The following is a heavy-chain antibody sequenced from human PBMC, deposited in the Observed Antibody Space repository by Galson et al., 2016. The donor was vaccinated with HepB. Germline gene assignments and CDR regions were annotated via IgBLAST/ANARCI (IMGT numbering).Heavy chain of an antibody. Sequence: ASGYTFTVYYMHWVRQAPGQGLEWMGWISPNNGATNYAQKFQGWVTMTRDTSISTAYMELRRLRSDDTAVYYCARVGYYGSGSFDPWGQGTLVSVSS. V-gene: IGHV1-2*04. CDR2: ISPNNGAT. D-gene: IGHD3-10*01. CDR1: GYTFTVYY. CDR3: ARVGYYGSGSFDP. J-gene: IGHJ5*02.